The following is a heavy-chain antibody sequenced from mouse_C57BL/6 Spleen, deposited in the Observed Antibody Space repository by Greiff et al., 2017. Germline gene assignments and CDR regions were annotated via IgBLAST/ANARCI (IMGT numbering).Heavy chain of an antibody. CDR3: ARRGGYSFAY. Sequence: VQLQQSGPVLVKPGASVKMSCKASGYTFTDYYMNWVKQSHGKSLEWIGVINPYNGGTSYNQKFKGKATLTVDKSSSTAYMALNSLTSEDSAVYCCARRGGYSFAYWGQGTLVTVSA. V-gene: IGHV1-19*01. CDR1: GYTFTDYY. D-gene: IGHD2-3*01. CDR2: INPYNGGT. J-gene: IGHJ3*01.